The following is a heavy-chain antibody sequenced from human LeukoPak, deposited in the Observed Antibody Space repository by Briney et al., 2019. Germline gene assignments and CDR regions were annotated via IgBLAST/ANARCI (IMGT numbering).Heavy chain of an antibody. V-gene: IGHV3-20*04. D-gene: IGHD6-13*01. CDR2: VNWNGGST. Sequence: GGSLRLSCAASGFTFDDYGMSWVRQAPGKGLEWVSGVNWNGGSTGYANSVKGRFTISRDNSKNTLYLQMNSLRPEDTAVYYCAKGGGTGYSSSWYSNWGQGTLVTVSS. CDR1: GFTFDDYG. J-gene: IGHJ4*02. CDR3: AKGGGTGYSSSWYSN.